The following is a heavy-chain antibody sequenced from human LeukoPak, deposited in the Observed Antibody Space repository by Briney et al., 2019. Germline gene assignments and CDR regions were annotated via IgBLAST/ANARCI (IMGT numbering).Heavy chain of an antibody. CDR2: ISGSGDST. D-gene: IGHD2-15*01. J-gene: IGHJ3*02. Sequence: GGSLRLSCAASGFTFSSYAMSWVRQAPGKGLEWVSVISGSGDSTFYADSVKGRFTISRDNSKNTLYLQMNNLRAEDTAVYYCAKVRVVCSGGSCYSLLSDAFDIWGQGTMVTVSS. CDR1: GFTFSSYA. CDR3: AKVRVVCSGGSCYSLLSDAFDI. V-gene: IGHV3-23*01.